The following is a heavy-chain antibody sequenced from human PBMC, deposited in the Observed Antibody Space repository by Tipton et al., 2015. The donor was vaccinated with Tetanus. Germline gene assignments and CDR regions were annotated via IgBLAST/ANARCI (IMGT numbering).Heavy chain of an antibody. CDR3: ARANNDDRIKGPFDA. CDR2: IYTSGST. Sequence: TLSLTCAVSGGSFSDFYWSWIRQPAGKGLEWIGRIYTSGSTNYNPSLKRRFTMSVDTSKRQFSLKLNSVTAADTAVYYCARANNDDRIKGPFDAWGRGTLVFVSS. CDR1: GGSFSDFY. D-gene: IGHD1-1*01. V-gene: IGHV4-4*07. J-gene: IGHJ5*02.